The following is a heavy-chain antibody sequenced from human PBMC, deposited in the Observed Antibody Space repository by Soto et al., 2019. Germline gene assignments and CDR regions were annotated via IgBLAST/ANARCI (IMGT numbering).Heavy chain of an antibody. CDR2: MLNDGSNG. CDR1: GFTFSNYG. J-gene: IGHJ6*02. CDR3: ARDDEYSGNGMDV. V-gene: IGHV3-33*01. D-gene: IGHD3-10*01. Sequence: QVQLVESGGGGAQPGRSLRLSCAESGFTFSNYGMHGVRQAPGKGLEWVAVMLNDGSNGYHADPVKDRFTITRDNSKNMLYLQMNCLRAEDTAVYYCARDDEYSGNGMDVWGQGTTVTVS.